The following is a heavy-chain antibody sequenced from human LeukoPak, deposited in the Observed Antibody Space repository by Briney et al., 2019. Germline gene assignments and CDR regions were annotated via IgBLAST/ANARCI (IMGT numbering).Heavy chain of an antibody. Sequence: SVKVSCKASAGTFTSYAISWVRQAPGPGLEWMGGIIPIFGTANYAQKFQGRVTITADESTSTAYMELSSLRSEDTAVYYCARVCVDSSGYYYGDGDYWGQGTLVTASS. D-gene: IGHD3-22*01. CDR2: IIPIFGTA. CDR1: AGTFTSYA. V-gene: IGHV1-69*13. CDR3: ARVCVDSSGYYYGDGDY. J-gene: IGHJ4*02.